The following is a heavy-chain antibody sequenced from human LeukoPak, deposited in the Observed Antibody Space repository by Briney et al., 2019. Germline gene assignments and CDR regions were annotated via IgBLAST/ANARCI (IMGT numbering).Heavy chain of an antibody. CDR3: AKTMWVRGMAPFDY. Sequence: GGSLRLSCAASGFTFSSYSMNWVRQAPGKGLEWVSSISSSSSYIYYADSVKGRFTISRDNSKNTVYLQMNSLRAEDTAVYYCAKTMWVRGMAPFDYWGQGTLVTVSS. J-gene: IGHJ4*02. CDR2: ISSSSSYI. D-gene: IGHD3-10*01. CDR1: GFTFSSYS. V-gene: IGHV3-21*04.